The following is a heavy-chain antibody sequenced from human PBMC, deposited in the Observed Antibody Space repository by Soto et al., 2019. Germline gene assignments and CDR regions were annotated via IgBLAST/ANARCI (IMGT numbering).Heavy chain of an antibody. CDR3: PIKPTISHDAFDI. CDR1: GGTFSSYT. CDR2: IIPILGIA. D-gene: IGHD5-12*01. J-gene: IGHJ3*02. Sequence: QVQLVQSGAEVKKPGSSVKVSCKASGGTFSSYTISWVRQAPGQGLEWMGRIIPILGIANYAKKFQGRVTSTAAKSTSTAYMELSILRSEDTAVYYCPIKPTISHDAFDIWGQGTRVTVSS. V-gene: IGHV1-69*02.